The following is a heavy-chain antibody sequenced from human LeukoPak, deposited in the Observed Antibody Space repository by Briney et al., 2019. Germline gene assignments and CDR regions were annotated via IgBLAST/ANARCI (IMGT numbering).Heavy chain of an antibody. V-gene: IGHV1-18*04. CDR2: ISTYNGNT. CDR3: ARNSYDYIWGNYRTPDY. CDR1: GYSFPSYG. D-gene: IGHD3-16*02. Sequence: ASVKVSCKASGYSFPSYGISWVRQAPGQGLQWVGWISTYNGNTNYAQDFQGRVTMTTDTSTTTAYMELRSLRSDDTAVYYCARNSYDYIWGNYRTPDYWGQGTLVTVSS. J-gene: IGHJ4*02.